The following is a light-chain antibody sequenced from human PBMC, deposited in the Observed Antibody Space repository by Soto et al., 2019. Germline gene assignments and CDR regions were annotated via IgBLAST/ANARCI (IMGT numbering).Light chain of an antibody. Sequence: QSVLTQPASVSGSPGQSITISCTGTHSDIVNYNYVSWYQHLPGKAPKLMIYDVGSRPSGVSSRFSGSKSGNTASLAISGLQAEDVADYYCNSYREDHPRFYVFGTGTKVTVL. CDR1: HSDIVNYNY. V-gene: IGLV2-14*03. CDR3: NSYREDHPRFYV. J-gene: IGLJ1*01. CDR2: DVG.